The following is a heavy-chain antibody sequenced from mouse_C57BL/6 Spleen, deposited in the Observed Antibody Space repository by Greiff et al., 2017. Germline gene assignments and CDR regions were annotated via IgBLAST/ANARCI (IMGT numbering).Heavy chain of an antibody. CDR2: IWSGGST. D-gene: IGHD2-2*01. CDR3: DRNRDYGYDYAMDY. CDR1: GFSLTSYG. Sequence: VKLMESGPGLVQPSQSLSITCTVSGFSLTSYGVHWVRQSPGKGLEWLGVIWSGGSTDYNAAFISRLSISKDNSKRQVFFKMNSLQADDTAIYYCDRNRDYGYDYAMDYWGQGTSVTVSS. V-gene: IGHV2-2*01. J-gene: IGHJ4*01.